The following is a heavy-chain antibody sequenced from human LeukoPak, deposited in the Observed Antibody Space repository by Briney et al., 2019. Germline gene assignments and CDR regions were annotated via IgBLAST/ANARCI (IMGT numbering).Heavy chain of an antibody. CDR1: GFTFSSYA. V-gene: IGHV3-30*04. CDR3: ARDWAAGELLSYNDLDY. D-gene: IGHD1-26*01. J-gene: IGHJ4*02. CDR2: ISYDGSNK. Sequence: GGSLRLSCAASGFTFSSYAMHWVRQAPGKGLEWVAVISYDGSNKYYADSVKGRFTISRDNSKNTLYLQMNSLRAEDTAVYYCARDWAAGELLSYNDLDYWGQGTLVTVSS.